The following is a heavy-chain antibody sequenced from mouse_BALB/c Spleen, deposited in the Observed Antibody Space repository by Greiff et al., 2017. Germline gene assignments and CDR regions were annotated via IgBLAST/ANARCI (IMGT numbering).Heavy chain of an antibody. D-gene: IGHD1-2*01. CDR1: GYTFTSYW. CDR3: ARGPFTTATWDY. J-gene: IGHJ2*01. CDR2: INPSTGYT. Sequence: QVQLKESGAELAKPGASVKMSCKASGYTFTSYWMHWVKQRPGQGLEWIGYINPSTGYTEYNQKFKDKATLTADKSSSTAYMQLSSLTSEDSAVYYCARGPFTTATWDYWGQGTTLTVSS. V-gene: IGHV1-7*01.